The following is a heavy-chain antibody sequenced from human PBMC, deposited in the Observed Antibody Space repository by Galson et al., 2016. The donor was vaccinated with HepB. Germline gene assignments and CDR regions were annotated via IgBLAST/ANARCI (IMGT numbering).Heavy chain of an antibody. J-gene: IGHJ3*02. D-gene: IGHD3-22*01. CDR2: IYYSGKT. V-gene: IGHV4-31*03. CDR3: ARDLASSGYSTHHNVFDI. CDR1: GGSIISSGFY. Sequence: TLSLTCTVSGGSIISSGFYWSWIRQYPGKGLEWIGTIYYSGKTYYNPSLKSRLIMSRDTYKNQFSLRLSSVTAADTAVYYCARDLASSGYSTHHNVFDIWGPGTMVTVSS.